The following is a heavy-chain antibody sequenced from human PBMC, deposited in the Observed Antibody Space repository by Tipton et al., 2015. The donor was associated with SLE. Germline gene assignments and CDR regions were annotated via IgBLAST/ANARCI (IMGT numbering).Heavy chain of an antibody. CDR1: GGSISSHY. D-gene: IGHD3-10*01. Sequence: TLSLTCTVSGGSISSHYWSWIRQPPGKGLEWIGYIYYSGSTNYNPSPKSRVAISVDTSKNQFSLKLSSVTAADTAVYYCAACDYGSGSPPFDYWGQGTLVTVSS. CDR2: IYYSGST. J-gene: IGHJ4*02. CDR3: AACDYGSGSPPFDY. V-gene: IGHV4-59*11.